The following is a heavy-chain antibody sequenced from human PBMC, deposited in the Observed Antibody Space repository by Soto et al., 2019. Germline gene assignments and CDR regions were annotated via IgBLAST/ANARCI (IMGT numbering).Heavy chain of an antibody. CDR2: ISAYNGNT. CDR3: VVAAQPYYFDY. CDR1: GYTFTSYG. V-gene: IGHV1-18*01. D-gene: IGHD2-15*01. J-gene: IGHJ4*02. Sequence: QVQPVQSGAEVKQPGASVKVSCKASGYTFTSYGISWVRQAPGQGLEWMGWISAYNGNTNYAQKLQGRVTMTTDTSTSTAFMELRSLRSDDTAVYYCVVAAQPYYFDYWGQGTLVTVSS.